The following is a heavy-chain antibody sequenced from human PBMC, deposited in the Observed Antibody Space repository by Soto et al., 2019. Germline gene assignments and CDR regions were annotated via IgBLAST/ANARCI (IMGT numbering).Heavy chain of an antibody. CDR3: ARVPHYYGSGSYYSKYNWFDP. CDR1: GYSFTSYW. CDR2: IYPGDSDT. J-gene: IGHJ5*02. Sequence: GESLKISCKGSGYSFTSYWIGWVRQMPGKGLEWMGIIYPGDSDTRYSPSFQGQVTISADKSISTAYLQWSSLKASDTAMYYCARVPHYYGSGSYYSKYNWFDPWGQGTLVTVSS. D-gene: IGHD3-10*01. V-gene: IGHV5-51*01.